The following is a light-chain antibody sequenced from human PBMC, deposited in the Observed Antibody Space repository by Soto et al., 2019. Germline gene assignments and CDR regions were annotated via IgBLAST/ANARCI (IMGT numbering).Light chain of an antibody. Sequence: EIVLTQSPGTLSLSPGERATLSCRASQSIANNYLAWYQQRPGQAPRLLIYLTSNRAPGIPDRFSGSGSGGDFTLTISRLEPEDFALYLCQQYGSSPWPFGQGTXV. CDR1: QSIANNY. CDR3: QQYGSSPWP. CDR2: LTS. V-gene: IGKV3-20*01. J-gene: IGKJ1*01.